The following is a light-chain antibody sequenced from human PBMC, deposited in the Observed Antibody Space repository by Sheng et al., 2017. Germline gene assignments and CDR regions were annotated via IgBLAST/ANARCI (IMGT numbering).Light chain of an antibody. CDR1: QSVSSN. CDR3: QHGLT. Sequence: EIVLTQSPGTLSLSPGERATLSCRASQSVSSNLAWYQQKPGQAPRLLIYGASTRATGIPARFSGSGSGTEFTLTISSLQSEDFAVYYCQHGLTFGGGTKVEIK. V-gene: IGKV3-15*01. J-gene: IGKJ4*01. CDR2: GAS.